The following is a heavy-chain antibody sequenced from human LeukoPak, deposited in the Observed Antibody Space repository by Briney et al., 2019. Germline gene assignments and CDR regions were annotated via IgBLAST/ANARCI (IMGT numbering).Heavy chain of an antibody. CDR2: ISAYNGNT. D-gene: IGHD4-17*01. V-gene: IGHV1-18*01. J-gene: IGHJ5*02. CDR3: AREYYGDYGDWFDP. CDR1: GYTFTSYG. Sequence: ASVKVSCKASGYTFTSYGISWVRQAPGQGLEWVGWISAYNGNTNYAQKLQGRVTMTTDTSTSTAYMELRSLRSDDTAVYYCAREYYGDYGDWFDPWGQGTLVTVSS.